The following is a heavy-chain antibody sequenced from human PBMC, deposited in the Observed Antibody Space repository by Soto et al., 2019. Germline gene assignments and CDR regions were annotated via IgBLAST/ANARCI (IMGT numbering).Heavy chain of an antibody. Sequence: SETLSLTCAVSGGSISSGGYSWSWVRQPPGKGLEWIGYIYHSGSPYYNPSLKSRVNISVDRSKNQFSLKLTSVTAADTAVYYCARVPSPRGQGTLVTVSS. CDR2: IYHSGSP. V-gene: IGHV4-30-2*01. J-gene: IGHJ5*02. CDR3: ARVPSP. CDR1: GGSISSGGYS.